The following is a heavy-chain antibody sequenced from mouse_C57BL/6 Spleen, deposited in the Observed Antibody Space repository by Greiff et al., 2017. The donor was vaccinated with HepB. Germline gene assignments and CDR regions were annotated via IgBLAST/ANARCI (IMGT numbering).Heavy chain of an antibody. CDR1: GFTFSSYA. V-gene: IGHV5-4*03. CDR2: ISDGGSYT. D-gene: IGHD4-1*02. CDR3: ARGFNWAWFAY. J-gene: IGHJ3*01. Sequence: EVKLVESGGGLVKPGGSLKLSCAASGFTFSSYAMSWVRQTPEKRLEWVATISDGGSYTYYPDTGQGRVTISRDNAKNNLYLQMSHLKSEDTAMYYCARGFNWAWFAYWGQGTLVTVSA.